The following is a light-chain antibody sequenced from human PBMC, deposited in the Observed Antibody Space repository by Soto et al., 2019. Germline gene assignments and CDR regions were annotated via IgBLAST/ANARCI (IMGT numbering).Light chain of an antibody. CDR2: DVS. CDR3: SSYTSSTTYV. CDR1: SSDVGGYNY. Sequence: QSVLTQPASVSASPGQSIAISCTGTSSDVGGYNYVPWYQQHPGKAPKLMIYDVSNRPSGVSNRFSGSKSGNTASLTISGLQAEDEADYYCSSYTSSTTYVFGTGTKVTVL. J-gene: IGLJ1*01. V-gene: IGLV2-14*01.